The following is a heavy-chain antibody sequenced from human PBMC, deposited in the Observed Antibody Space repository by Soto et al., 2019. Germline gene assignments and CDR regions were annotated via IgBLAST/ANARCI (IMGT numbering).Heavy chain of an antibody. V-gene: IGHV1-18*01. CDR1: GYSFTNFG. J-gene: IGHJ4*02. CDR2: ISAYNGNT. Sequence: QVQVLQSGAEVKKAAASVKVSCKASGYSFTNFGISWVRQAPGQGLEWMGWISAYNGNTNYAENFQGRVTMTTDTSTSTAYMELRSLRSDDTSDYYCARGWNPIDYWGQGTLVTVSS. CDR3: ARGWNPIDY. D-gene: IGHD1-1*01.